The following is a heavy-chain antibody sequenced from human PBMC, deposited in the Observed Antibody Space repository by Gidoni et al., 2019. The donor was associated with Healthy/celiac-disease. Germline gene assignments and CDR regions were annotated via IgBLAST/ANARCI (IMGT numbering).Heavy chain of an antibody. V-gene: IGHV4-34*01. Sequence: QVQLQQWGAGLLKPSETLSLTCAVYGGSFSGYYWRWIRQPPGKGMEWLGERNHIGSTNYNPSLKIRFTISVDTSKNQFALKLSSVTAADTAVYYCARRKPPVFYYYGMDVWGQGTTVTVSS. CDR1: GGSFSGYY. CDR2: RNHIGST. CDR3: ARRKPPVFYYYGMDV. J-gene: IGHJ6*02.